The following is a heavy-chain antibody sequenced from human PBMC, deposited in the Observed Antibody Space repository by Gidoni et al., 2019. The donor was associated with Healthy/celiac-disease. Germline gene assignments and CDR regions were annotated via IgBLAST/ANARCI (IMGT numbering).Heavy chain of an antibody. D-gene: IGHD5-12*01. J-gene: IGHJ5*02. V-gene: IGHV3-49*03. CDR3: TRAGSGVYSGYDPNWFDP. CDR1: GFTFGDYA. CDR2: IRSKAYGGTT. Sequence: EVQLVESGGGLVQPGRSLRLSCTASGFTFGDYAMSWFRQAPGKGLEWVGLIRSKAYGGTTEYAASVKGRFTISRDDSKSIAYLQMNSLKTEDTAVYYCTRAGSGVYSGYDPNWFDPWGQGTLVTVSS.